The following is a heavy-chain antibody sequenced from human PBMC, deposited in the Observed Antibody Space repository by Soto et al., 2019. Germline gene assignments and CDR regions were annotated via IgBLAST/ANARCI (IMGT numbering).Heavy chain of an antibody. CDR2: IDPSDSYT. CDR3: ARIVAGYDSSGYYYPGWFDP. V-gene: IGHV5-10-1*01. Sequence: PGESLNISCKGSGYSLTSYWISWVRQMPGKGLEWMGRIDPSDSYTNYSPSFQGHVTISADKSISTAYLQWSSLKASDTAMYYCARIVAGYDSSGYYYPGWFDPWGQGTLVTVSS. CDR1: GYSLTSYW. J-gene: IGHJ5*02. D-gene: IGHD3-22*01.